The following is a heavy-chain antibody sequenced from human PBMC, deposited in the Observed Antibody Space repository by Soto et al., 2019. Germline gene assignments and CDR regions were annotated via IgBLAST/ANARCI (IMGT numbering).Heavy chain of an antibody. CDR1: GGSISSYY. V-gene: IGHV4-59*01. Sequence: SETLSLTCTVSGGSISSYYWSWIRQPPGKGLEWIGYIYYSGSTNYNPSLKSRVTISVDTSKNQFSLKLSSVTAADTAVYYCAGYSSSWYRGSVDYWGQGTLVTVSS. D-gene: IGHD6-13*01. J-gene: IGHJ4*02. CDR3: AGYSSSWYRGSVDY. CDR2: IYYSGST.